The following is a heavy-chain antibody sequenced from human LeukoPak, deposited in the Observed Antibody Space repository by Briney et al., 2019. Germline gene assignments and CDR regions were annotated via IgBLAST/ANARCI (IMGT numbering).Heavy chain of an antibody. D-gene: IGHD3-10*01. CDR1: GFTFSNAW. CDR3: TSAAMVQGVIIPDY. V-gene: IGHV3-15*01. Sequence: PGGSLRLSCAVSGFTFSNAWMSWVRQAPGKGRGWVGRIKSKTDGGTTDCAAPVKGRFTISREASKNTLYLQMNSLKTEETSVYYWTSAAMVQGVIIPDYWGQGTLVTVSS. CDR2: IKSKTDGGTT. J-gene: IGHJ4*02.